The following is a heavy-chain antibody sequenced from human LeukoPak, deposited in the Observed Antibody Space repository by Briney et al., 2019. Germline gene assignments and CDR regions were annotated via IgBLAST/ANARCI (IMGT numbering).Heavy chain of an antibody. J-gene: IGHJ5*02. CDR2: MNPNSGNT. Sequence: ASVKVSCKASGYTFTSYDINWVRQATGQGLEWMGWMNPNSGNTGYAQKFQGRITMTRNTSISTAYMELSSLRFEDTAVYYCARGGYSSSSGPRGNWFDPWGQGTLVTVSS. D-gene: IGHD6-6*01. CDR3: ARGGYSSSSGPRGNWFDP. V-gene: IGHV1-8*01. CDR1: GYTFTSYD.